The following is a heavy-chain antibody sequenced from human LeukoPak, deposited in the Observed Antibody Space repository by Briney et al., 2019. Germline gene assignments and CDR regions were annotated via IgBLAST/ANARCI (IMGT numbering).Heavy chain of an antibody. D-gene: IGHD2-2*01. Sequence: GESLKISCKGSGYSFTNYWIAWVRQMPGKGLEWMGIIYPGDFDTRYSPSFQGQVTMSADKSLSTAFLQWSFLKASDTAMYYCARGYCTSNSCSNFDYWGQGTLVTVS. CDR3: ARGYCTSNSCSNFDY. CDR2: IYPGDFDT. V-gene: IGHV5-51*01. CDR1: GYSFTNYW. J-gene: IGHJ4*02.